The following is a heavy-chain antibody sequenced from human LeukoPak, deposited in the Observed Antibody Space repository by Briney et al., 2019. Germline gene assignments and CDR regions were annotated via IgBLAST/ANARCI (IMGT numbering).Heavy chain of an antibody. CDR3: ARHAAPLPTAIDY. Sequence: SETLSLTCAVYGGSFSAYYWSWIRQSPGKGLEWIGEIHHSGSTKYNPSLKSRVTISVDMSQSQFYLKLTSVTAADTAVYYCARHAAPLPTAIDYWGQGTLVTVSS. V-gene: IGHV4-34*01. J-gene: IGHJ4*02. D-gene: IGHD2-2*02. CDR1: GGSFSAYY. CDR2: IHHSGST.